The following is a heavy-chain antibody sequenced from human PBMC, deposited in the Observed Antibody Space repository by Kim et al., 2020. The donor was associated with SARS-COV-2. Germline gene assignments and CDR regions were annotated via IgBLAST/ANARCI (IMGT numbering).Heavy chain of an antibody. Sequence: NPSLKSRVTISVDTSKNQFSLKLSSVTAADTAVYYCANRGDSTDAFDIWGQGTMVTVSS. V-gene: IGHV4-59*01. CDR3: ANRGDSTDAFDI. J-gene: IGHJ3*02.